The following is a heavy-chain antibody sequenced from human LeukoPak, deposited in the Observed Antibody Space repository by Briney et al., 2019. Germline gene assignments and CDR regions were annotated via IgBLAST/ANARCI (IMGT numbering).Heavy chain of an antibody. CDR1: GYSISSGYY. CDR3: ARELHFGAFDI. Sequence: SETLSLTCTVSGYSISSGYYWSWIRQPPGKGLEWIGYIYYSGSTNYNPSLKSRVTISVDTSKNQFSLKLSSVTAADTAVYYCARELHFGAFDIWGQGTMVTVSS. D-gene: IGHD2/OR15-2a*01. J-gene: IGHJ3*02. V-gene: IGHV4-61*01. CDR2: IYYSGST.